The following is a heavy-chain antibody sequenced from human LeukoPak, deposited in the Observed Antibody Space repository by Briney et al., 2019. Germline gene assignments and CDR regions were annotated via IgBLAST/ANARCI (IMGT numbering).Heavy chain of an antibody. D-gene: IGHD3-3*01. Sequence: PSETLSLTCTASGGSISSYYWSWIRQPPGKGLEWIGYIYYSGSTNYNPSLKSRVTISVDTSKNQFSLKLSSVTAADTAVYYCARVVVNGFWSGYADYWGQGTLVTVSS. CDR3: ARVVVNGFWSGYADY. CDR2: IYYSGST. CDR1: GGSISSYY. V-gene: IGHV4-59*01. J-gene: IGHJ4*02.